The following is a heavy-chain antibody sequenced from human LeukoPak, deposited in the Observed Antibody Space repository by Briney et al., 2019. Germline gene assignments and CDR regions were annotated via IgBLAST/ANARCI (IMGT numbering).Heavy chain of an antibody. CDR2: IYYSGST. Sequence: SETLSLTCTVSGGSISSSSFYWGWIRQPPGKGLEWIGSIYYSGSTYYNPSLKSRVTISVDTSKNQFSLKLSSVTAADTAVYYCARDSWSGSDVGYWGQGALVTVSS. D-gene: IGHD3-10*01. V-gene: IGHV4-39*07. CDR3: ARDSWSGSDVGY. J-gene: IGHJ4*02. CDR1: GGSISSSSFY.